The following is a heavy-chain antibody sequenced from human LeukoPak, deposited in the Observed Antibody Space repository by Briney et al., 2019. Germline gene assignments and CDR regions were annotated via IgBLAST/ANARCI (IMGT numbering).Heavy chain of an antibody. V-gene: IGHV3-30*04. D-gene: IGHD4-17*01. Sequence: GGSLRLSCAASGFTFSSYAMHWVRQAPGKGLEWVAVISYDGSNKYYADSVKGRFTISRDNSKNTLYLQMNSLRAEDTAVYYCARDPPSTTVTTPTYHFDYWGQGTLVTVSS. J-gene: IGHJ4*02. CDR3: ARDPPSTTVTTPTYHFDY. CDR2: ISYDGSNK. CDR1: GFTFSSYA.